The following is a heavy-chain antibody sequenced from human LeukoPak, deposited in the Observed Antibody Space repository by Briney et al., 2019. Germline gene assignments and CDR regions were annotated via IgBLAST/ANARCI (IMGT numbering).Heavy chain of an antibody. CDR1: GYSISSGYY. CDR3: ASIAYCSGGSCYGGFIDY. Sequence: PETLSLTCTVSGYSISSGYYWGWIRQPPGKGLEWIGSIYHSGSTYYNPSLKSRVTISVDTSKNQFSLKLSSVTAADTAVYYCASIAYCSGGSCYGGFIDYWGQGTLVTVSS. CDR2: IYHSGST. J-gene: IGHJ4*02. V-gene: IGHV4-38-2*02. D-gene: IGHD2-15*01.